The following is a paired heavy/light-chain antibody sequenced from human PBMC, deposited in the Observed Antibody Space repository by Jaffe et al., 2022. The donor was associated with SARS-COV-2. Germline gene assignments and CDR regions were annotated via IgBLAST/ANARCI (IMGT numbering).Heavy chain of an antibody. Sequence: QVQLVESGGGVVQPGRSLRLSCAASGFTFSRYGMHWVRQAPGKGLEWVAVIWYDGSKKYFVDSVKGRFTISRDNSKNTVYLQMNSLRAEDTAVYYCARETREGVAVAKLGLYYYYYPLDVWGQGTTVTVSS. J-gene: IGHJ6*02. CDR2: IWYDGSKK. CDR1: GFTFSRYG. V-gene: IGHV3-33*01. CDR3: ARETREGVAVAKLGLYYYYYPLDV. D-gene: IGHD6-19*01.
Light chain of an antibody. J-gene: IGKJ4*01. CDR3: QQSYSIPLT. Sequence: DIQMTQSPSSLSASVGDRVTITCRASQSTSNYLNWYQQKPRKAPKLLIYATSSLQSGVPSRFSGSGSGTDFTLTISSLQPEDYATYFCQQSYSIPLTFGGGTKVEVK. CDR2: ATS. V-gene: IGKV1-39*01. CDR1: QSTSNY.